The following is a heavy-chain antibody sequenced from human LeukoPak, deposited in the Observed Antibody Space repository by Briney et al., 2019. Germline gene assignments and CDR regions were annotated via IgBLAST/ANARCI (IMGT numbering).Heavy chain of an antibody. CDR1: GGSIRGYF. Sequence: SETLSLTCTVSGGSIRGYFWSWIRQPPGKGLEWIGYIYSSGSTNYNPSLKSRVTILRDTSKNQFSLKLTSVTAADTAVYYCARGSDILTYWGQGTLVTVST. CDR3: ARGSDILTY. D-gene: IGHD3-9*01. J-gene: IGHJ4*02. V-gene: IGHV4-59*01. CDR2: IYSSGST.